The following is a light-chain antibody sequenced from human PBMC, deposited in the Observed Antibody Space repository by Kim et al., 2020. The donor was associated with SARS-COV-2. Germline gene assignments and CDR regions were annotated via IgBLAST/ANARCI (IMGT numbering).Light chain of an antibody. CDR2: EVS. CDR3: SSYAGSNNPVV. V-gene: IGLV2-8*01. Sequence: QSVTISGTGTSSDVSGYNYVSWYQHHPGKAPKLIIYEVSKRPSGVPDRFSGSKSGNTASLTVSGLQTEDEADYYCSSYAGSNNPVVFGGGTQLTVL. CDR1: SSDVSGYNY. J-gene: IGLJ2*01.